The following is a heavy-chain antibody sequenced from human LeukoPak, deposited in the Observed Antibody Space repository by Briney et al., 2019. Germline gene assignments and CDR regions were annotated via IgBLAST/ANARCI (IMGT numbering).Heavy chain of an antibody. J-gene: IGHJ4*02. CDR3: ARDMGSSSWHALEF. D-gene: IGHD6-6*01. CDR1: GFTFSTSY. CDR2: IAIGSAST. Sequence: GGSLRLSCAASGFTFSTSYMHWVRQTPGKGLEWVSYIAIGSASTQYANSVKGRFTISRDDAKNSLTLQMNSLRAEDTAVYYCARDMGSSSWHALEFWGQGTLVTVSS. V-gene: IGHV3-48*01.